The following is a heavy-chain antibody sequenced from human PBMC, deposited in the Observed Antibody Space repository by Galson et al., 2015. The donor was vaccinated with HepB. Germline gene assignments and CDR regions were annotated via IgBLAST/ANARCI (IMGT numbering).Heavy chain of an antibody. V-gene: IGHV3-9*01. CDR2: ISWNSGSI. D-gene: IGHD3-22*01. CDR1: GFTFDDYA. J-gene: IGHJ3*02. CDR3: AKSSDYYDSSGYASI. Sequence: SLRLSCAASGFTFDDYAMHWVRQAPGKGLEWVSGISWNSGSIGYADSVKGRFTISRDNAKNSLYLQMNSLRAEDTALYYCAKSSDYYDSSGYASIWGQGTMVTVSS.